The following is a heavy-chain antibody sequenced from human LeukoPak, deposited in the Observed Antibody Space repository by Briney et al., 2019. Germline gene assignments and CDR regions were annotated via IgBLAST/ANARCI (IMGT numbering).Heavy chain of an antibody. D-gene: IGHD3-22*01. CDR1: GGSISSDTYY. Sequence: SETLSLTCTVSGGSISSDTYYWAGIRQPPGKGPEWIGTIHYSGDTYYNPSLKSRVTISVDPPKKQFFLNLSSVTAADTAVYYCARLGGYYDPPGYWGQGTLVTVSS. CDR2: IHYSGDT. CDR3: ARLGGYYDPPGY. V-gene: IGHV4-39*01. J-gene: IGHJ4*02.